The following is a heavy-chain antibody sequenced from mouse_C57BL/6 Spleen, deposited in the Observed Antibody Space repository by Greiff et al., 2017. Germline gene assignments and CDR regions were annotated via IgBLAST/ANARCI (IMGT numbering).Heavy chain of an antibody. CDR3: AVFNWGGYFDV. J-gene: IGHJ1*03. CDR1: GYSFTSYY. V-gene: IGHV1-66*01. D-gene: IGHD4-1*01. CDR2: IYPGSGNT. Sequence: VQLQQSGPELVKPGASVKISCKASGYSFTSYYIHWVKQRPGQGLEWIGWIYPGSGNTKYNEKFKGKATLTADTSSSTAYMQLSSLTSEDSAVYYCAVFNWGGYFDVWGTGTTVTVSS.